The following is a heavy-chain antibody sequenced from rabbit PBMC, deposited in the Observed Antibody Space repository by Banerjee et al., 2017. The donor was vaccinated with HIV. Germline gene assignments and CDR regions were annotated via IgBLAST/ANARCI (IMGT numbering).Heavy chain of an antibody. J-gene: IGHJ3*01. Sequence: QEHLKESGGGLVQPGGSLKLSCKASGFDFNGFYMNWVRQAPGKGLEWIACIYGGSSGSSHYASWAKGRFTISKMPSTTVTLQMTSLTAADTATYFCARFIAGYAGYGYAMIWGQGTLVTVS. CDR1: GFDFNGFYM. D-gene: IGHD6-1*01. CDR3: ARFIAGYAGYGYAMI. V-gene: IGHV1S45*01. CDR2: IYGGSSGSS.